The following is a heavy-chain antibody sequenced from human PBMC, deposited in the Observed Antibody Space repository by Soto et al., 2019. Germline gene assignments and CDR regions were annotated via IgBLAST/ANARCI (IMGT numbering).Heavy chain of an antibody. CDR3: ARKRGWGDSYYYGMDV. D-gene: IGHD7-27*01. V-gene: IGHV1-3*01. J-gene: IGHJ6*02. CDR2: INAGNGNT. Sequence: ASVKVSCKASGYTFTGYAMHWVRQAPGQRLEWMGWINAGNGNTKYSQKFQGRVTITRDTSASTAYMELSRLRSDDTAVYYCARKRGWGDSYYYGMDVWGQGTTVTVSS. CDR1: GYTFTGYA.